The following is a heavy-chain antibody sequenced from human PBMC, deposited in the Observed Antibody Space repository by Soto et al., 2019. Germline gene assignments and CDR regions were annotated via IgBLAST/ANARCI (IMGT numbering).Heavy chain of an antibody. CDR3: ARDRAEIDY. J-gene: IGHJ4*02. D-gene: IGHD6-25*01. CDR2: IYTSGST. V-gene: IGHV4-4*07. CDR1: GGSISSYY. Sequence: QVQLQESGPGLVKPSETLSLTCTVSGGSISSYYWSWIRQPAGKGLDWIGRIYTSGSTNYNPSLKSRVTMSVDTSKNQFSLKLSSVTAADTAVYYCARDRAEIDYWGQGTLVTVSS.